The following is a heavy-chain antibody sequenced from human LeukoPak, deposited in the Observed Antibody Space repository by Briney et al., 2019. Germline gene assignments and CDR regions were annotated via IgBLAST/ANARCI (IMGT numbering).Heavy chain of an antibody. V-gene: IGHV3-13*01. CDR3: ARQNTPHGNFDY. CDR2: IGTAGDT. J-gene: IGHJ4*02. D-gene: IGHD1-26*01. Sequence: GGSLRLSCAASGFTFSSYDMHWVRQATGKGLEWVSAIGTAGDTYYPGSVKGRFTISRENAKNSLYLQMNSLRAGDTAVYYCARQNTPHGNFDYWGQGTLVTVSS. CDR1: GFTFSSYD.